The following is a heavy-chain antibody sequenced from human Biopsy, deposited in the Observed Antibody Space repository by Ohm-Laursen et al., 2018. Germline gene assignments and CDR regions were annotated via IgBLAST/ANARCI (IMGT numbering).Heavy chain of an antibody. D-gene: IGHD4-17*01. Sequence: SETLSLTCTVSGGSISDYFWSWIRQPADKGLEYIGPIYSSGRTFYNPSLKSRVTMSVATSDNQFSLKLSSVTAADTAVYFCARDAYGDYDTYY. CDR1: GGSISDYF. CDR3: ARDAYGDYDTYY. J-gene: IGHJ6*03. V-gene: IGHV4-4*07. CDR2: IYSSGRT.